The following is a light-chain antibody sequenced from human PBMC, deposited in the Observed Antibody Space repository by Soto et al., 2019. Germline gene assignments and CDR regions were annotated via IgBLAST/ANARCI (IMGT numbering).Light chain of an antibody. Sequence: DIQMTQSPSTLYASVGDRVTITCRASQGIHSWLAWYQQKPGKAPKLLIYDASSLESGVPSRFSGSGSGTEFTLTISSLQPDDVATYYCQQYNSYSGTFGQGTKVDIK. CDR3: QQYNSYSGT. CDR1: QGIHSW. J-gene: IGKJ1*01. CDR2: DAS. V-gene: IGKV1-5*01.